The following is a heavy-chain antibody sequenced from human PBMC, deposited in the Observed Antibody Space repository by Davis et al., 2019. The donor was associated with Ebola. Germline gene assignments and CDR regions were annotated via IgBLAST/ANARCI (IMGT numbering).Heavy chain of an antibody. V-gene: IGHV6-1*01. J-gene: IGHJ4*02. CDR1: VDSASTTSPS. D-gene: IGHD6-13*01. Sequence: QTPSLTCALPVDSASTTSPSWNWTRQSPSRGLEWLGRTYYRVKRYTDYAVSVKSRITINPDTSKNQFSLQLNSVTTEDTAVYYCARTLAYNSSRADDWGQGTLVTVSS. CDR3: ARTLAYNSSRADD. CDR2: TYYRVKRYT.